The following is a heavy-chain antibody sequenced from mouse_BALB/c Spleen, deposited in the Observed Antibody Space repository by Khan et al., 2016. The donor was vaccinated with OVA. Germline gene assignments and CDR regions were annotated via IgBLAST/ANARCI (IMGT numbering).Heavy chain of an antibody. CDR3: ASELGRYYAMDY. J-gene: IGHJ4*01. D-gene: IGHD4-1*01. CDR1: GYSITRDYA. V-gene: IGHV3-2*02. Sequence: EVQLQESGPGLVKPSQSLSLTCTVTGYSITRDYAWNWIRQFPGNKLEWMGYITNSGSTNYNPSLKSRISLTRHTSKNQFFLQLSSVTTEDTATYYCASELGRYYAMDYWGQGTSVTVSS. CDR2: ITNSGST.